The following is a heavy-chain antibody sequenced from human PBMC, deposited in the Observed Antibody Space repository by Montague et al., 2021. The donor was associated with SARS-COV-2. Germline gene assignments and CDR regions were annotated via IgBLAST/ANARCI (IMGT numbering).Heavy chain of an antibody. CDR2: IYYSGST. CDR3: ARVSLAAAATRSDY. Sequence: IYYSGSTNYNPSLKSRVTISLDTSKNQFSLKLTSVTAADTAVYYCARVSLAAAATRSDYWGQGTLVTVSS. J-gene: IGHJ4*02. D-gene: IGHD6-13*01. V-gene: IGHV4-59*01.